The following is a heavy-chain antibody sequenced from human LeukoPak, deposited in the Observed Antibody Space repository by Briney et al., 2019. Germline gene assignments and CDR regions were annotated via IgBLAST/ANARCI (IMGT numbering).Heavy chain of an antibody. Sequence: GGSLRLSCTSSGFTFSTYVMTWVRLAPGKGLEWVSGISGSGDNTYYADFVKGRFTISRDNSKNTLYLQMNSLRAEDTAVYYCATTPATVAGGHDAFDIWGQGTMVTVSS. CDR2: ISGSGDNT. J-gene: IGHJ3*02. CDR1: GFTFSTYV. D-gene: IGHD6-19*01. CDR3: ATTPATVAGGHDAFDI. V-gene: IGHV3-23*01.